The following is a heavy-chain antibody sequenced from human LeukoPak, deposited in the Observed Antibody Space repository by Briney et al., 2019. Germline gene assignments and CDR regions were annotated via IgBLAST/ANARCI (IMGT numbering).Heavy chain of an antibody. D-gene: IGHD3-22*01. CDR1: GFTFGGSA. CDR2: IRSKANSYAT. V-gene: IGHV3-73*01. CDR3: TRRGYDSSGSNWFDP. Sequence: PGGSLRLSCAASGFTFGGSAVHWVRQAPEKGLEGVGGIRSKANSYATTYAASVKGRFTISRDDSKNTAYLQMNSLKTEDTAVYYCTRRGYDSSGSNWFDPWGQGTLVTVSS. J-gene: IGHJ5*02.